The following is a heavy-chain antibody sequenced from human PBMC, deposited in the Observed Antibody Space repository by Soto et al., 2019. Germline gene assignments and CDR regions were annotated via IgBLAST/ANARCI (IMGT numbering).Heavy chain of an antibody. Sequence: EVLLEESGGDLVQPGGSLRLSCAASGFSVSNNYMTWVRQVPGKGLEWVSVIQDGGSITYADSVRDRFTISRDSSKNTVYLQMYSLRPEDTAVYFCARGEGSGSNALGQWGQGTLVTVSS. J-gene: IGHJ4*02. CDR3: ARGEGSGSNALGQ. CDR1: GFSVSNNY. D-gene: IGHD3-10*01. CDR2: IQDGGSI. V-gene: IGHV3-66*01.